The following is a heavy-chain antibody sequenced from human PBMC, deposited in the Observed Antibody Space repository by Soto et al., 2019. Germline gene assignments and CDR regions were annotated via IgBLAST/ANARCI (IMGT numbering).Heavy chain of an antibody. D-gene: IGHD3-3*01. Sequence: TSEPLSLTCAVSGGSISSGGYSWSWIRQPPGKGLEWIGYIYHSGSTYYNPSLKSRVTISVDRSKNQFSLKLSSVTAADTAVYYCARVLVNYYYYGMDVWGQGTTVTVSS. CDR1: GGSISSGGYS. V-gene: IGHV4-30-2*01. CDR2: IYHSGST. CDR3: ARVLVNYYYYGMDV. J-gene: IGHJ6*02.